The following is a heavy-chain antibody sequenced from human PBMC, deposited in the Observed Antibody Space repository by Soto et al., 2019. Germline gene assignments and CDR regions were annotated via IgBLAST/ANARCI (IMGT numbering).Heavy chain of an antibody. Sequence: PSETLSLTCTVSGGSISSGGYYWSWIRQHPGKGLEWIGYIYYSGSTYYNPSLKSRVTVSVDTSKNQFSLKLSSVTAADTAVYYCARSRSTVTTIGVWFDPWGQGTLVTVSS. CDR2: IYYSGST. D-gene: IGHD4-4*01. J-gene: IGHJ5*02. V-gene: IGHV4-31*03. CDR1: GGSISSGGYY. CDR3: ARSRSTVTTIGVWFDP.